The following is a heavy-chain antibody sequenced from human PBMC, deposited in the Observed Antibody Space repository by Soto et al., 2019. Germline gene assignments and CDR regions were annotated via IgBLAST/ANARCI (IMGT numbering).Heavy chain of an antibody. D-gene: IGHD4-17*01. CDR2: IYWDDDK. V-gene: IGHV2-5*02. J-gene: IGHJ4*02. CDR1: GFSLTTYDMG. CDR3: SHAGDYDLLTFDH. Sequence: QITLKESGPTLVRPAQTLTLTCAFSGFSLTTYDMGVAWIRQPPGTPLEWLALIYWDDDKRYSPSLNDRLAISKDTSRNQVVLTITNMDPGDTATYFCSHAGDYDLLTFDHWGPGTLVTVSS.